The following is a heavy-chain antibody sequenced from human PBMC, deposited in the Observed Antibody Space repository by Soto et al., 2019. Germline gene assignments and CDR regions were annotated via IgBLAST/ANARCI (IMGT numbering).Heavy chain of an antibody. J-gene: IGHJ6*02. V-gene: IGHV2-5*02. CDR2: IYWDDDR. Sequence: QITLKESGPTLVIPTQTLTLTCTFSGFSLSSYGVGVGWVRQPPGKALEWLALIYWDDDRRYSPSLKSRLTITKGPDKNQVVLTMTNMDPVDTATYYCAPKGTGWYGGGVDVWGQGTTVTVSS. CDR1: GFSLSSYGVG. D-gene: IGHD6-19*01. CDR3: APKGTGWYGGGVDV.